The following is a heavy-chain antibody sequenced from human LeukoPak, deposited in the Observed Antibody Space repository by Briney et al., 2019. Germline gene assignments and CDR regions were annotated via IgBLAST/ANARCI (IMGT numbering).Heavy chain of an antibody. V-gene: IGHV4-59*01. J-gene: IGHJ3*01. CDR1: GGSISSYY. CDR3: ARHLAYSGSYRRDAFDV. D-gene: IGHD1-26*01. CDR2: IYYSGST. Sequence: SEALSLTCTVSGGSISSYYWSWIRQPPGKGLEWIGYIYYSGSTNYNPSLKSRVTISVDTSKNQFSLKLSSVTAADTAVYYCARHLAYSGSYRRDAFDVWGQGTMVTVSS.